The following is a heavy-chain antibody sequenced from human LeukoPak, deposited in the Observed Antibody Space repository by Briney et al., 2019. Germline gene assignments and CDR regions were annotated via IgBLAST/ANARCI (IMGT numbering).Heavy chain of an antibody. CDR2: ISSSGSTI. V-gene: IGHV3-11*04. CDR3: ARDLYEGRITMVRGVLDAFDI. J-gene: IGHJ3*02. CDR1: GFTFSDYY. Sequence: PGGSLRLSCAASGFTFSDYYMSWIRQAPGKGLEWVSYISSSGSTIYYADSVKGRFTISRDNAKNSLYLQMNSLRAEDTAVYYCARDLYEGRITMVRGVLDAFDIWGQGTMVTVSS. D-gene: IGHD3-10*01.